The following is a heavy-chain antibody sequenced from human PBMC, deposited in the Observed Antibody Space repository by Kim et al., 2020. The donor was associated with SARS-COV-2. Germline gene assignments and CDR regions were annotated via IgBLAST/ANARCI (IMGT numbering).Heavy chain of an antibody. D-gene: IGHD3-16*02. Sequence: GGSLRLSCAASGFTFSSYWMSWVRQAPGKGLEWVANIKQDGSEKYYVDSVKGRFTISRDNAKNSLYLQMNSLRAEDTAVYYCARGFMITFGGVIVDDAFDIWGQGTMVTVSS. CDR2: IKQDGSEK. CDR1: GFTFSSYW. J-gene: IGHJ3*02. V-gene: IGHV3-7*03. CDR3: ARGFMITFGGVIVDDAFDI.